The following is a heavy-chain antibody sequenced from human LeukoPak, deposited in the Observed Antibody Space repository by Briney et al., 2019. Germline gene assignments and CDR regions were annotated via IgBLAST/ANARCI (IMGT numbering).Heavy chain of an antibody. V-gene: IGHV1-18*01. D-gene: IGHD3-16*01. CDR1: GYTFTSYG. J-gene: IGHJ4*02. Sequence: ASVKVSCKASGYTFTSYGISWVRQAPGQGLEWMGLISAYSGNTNFAQKLQGRVSMTTDTSTSTAYMELRSLRSDDTAVYFCARGADTGSYGSLVYFDYWGQGTLVTVSS. CDR3: ARGADTGSYGSLVYFDY. CDR2: ISAYSGNT.